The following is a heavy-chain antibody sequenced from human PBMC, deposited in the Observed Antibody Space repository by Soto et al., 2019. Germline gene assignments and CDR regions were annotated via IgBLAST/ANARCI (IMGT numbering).Heavy chain of an antibody. CDR1: GGSINSSSYY. J-gene: IGHJ5*02. CDR2: IYYSGST. V-gene: IGHV4-39*01. D-gene: IGHD2-21*02. Sequence: SETLSLTCTVSGGSINSSSYYWGWIRQPPGKGLEWIGSIYYSGSTYYNPSLKSRVTISVDTSKNQFSLKLSSVTAADAAVYYCARLPAYCGGDCYSNWFDPWGQGTLVTVSS. CDR3: ARLPAYCGGDCYSNWFDP.